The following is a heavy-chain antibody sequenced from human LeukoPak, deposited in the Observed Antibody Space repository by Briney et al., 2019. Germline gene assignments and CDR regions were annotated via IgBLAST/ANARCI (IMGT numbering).Heavy chain of an antibody. J-gene: IGHJ5*02. CDR3: ARFLPGTVTTWGRPHLGWFDP. V-gene: IGHV4-39*07. D-gene: IGHD4-17*01. CDR1: GGSISSSSYY. CDR2: IYYSGST. Sequence: PSETLSLTCTVSGGSISSSSYYWGWIRQPPGKGLEWIGSIYYSGSTYYNPSLKSRVTISVDTSKNQFSLKLSSVTAADTAVYYCARFLPGTVTTWGRPHLGWFDPWGQGTLVTVSS.